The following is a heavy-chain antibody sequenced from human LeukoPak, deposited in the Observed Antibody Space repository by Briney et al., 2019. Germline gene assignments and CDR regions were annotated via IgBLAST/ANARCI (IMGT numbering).Heavy chain of an antibody. CDR1: GFTVSSNY. CDR3: ARRAGFSTVDY. CDR2: MYSGGST. D-gene: IGHD6-13*01. J-gene: IGHJ4*02. Sequence: PGGSLRLSCAASGFTVSSNYMSWVRQAPGKGLEWVSLMYSGGSTYYADSVKGRFTISRDNSKNTLYLQMNSLRAEDTAVYYCARRAGFSTVDYWGQGTLVTVSS. V-gene: IGHV3-66*04.